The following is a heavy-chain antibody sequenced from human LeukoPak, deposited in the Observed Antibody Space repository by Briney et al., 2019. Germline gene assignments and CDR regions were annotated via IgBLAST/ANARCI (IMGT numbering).Heavy chain of an antibody. Sequence: SETLSLTCTVSGYSISSGYYWGWIRQPPGKGLEWIGSIYHSGSTYYNPSLKSRVTISVDTSKNRFSLKLSSVTAADTAVYYCAREVDYYDSGGEIDYWGQGTLVTVSS. D-gene: IGHD3-22*01. CDR2: IYHSGST. J-gene: IGHJ4*02. V-gene: IGHV4-38-2*02. CDR1: GYSISSGYY. CDR3: AREVDYYDSGGEIDY.